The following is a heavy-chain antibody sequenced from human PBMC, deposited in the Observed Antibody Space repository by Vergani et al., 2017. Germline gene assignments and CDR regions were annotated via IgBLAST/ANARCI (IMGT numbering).Heavy chain of an antibody. D-gene: IGHD3-10*01. CDR3: AKDSPRGKTNYYYYYMDV. Sequence: EVQLLESGGGLVQPGGSLRLSCAASGFTFSSYAMSWVRQAPGKGLEWVSAISGSGGGTYYADSVKGRFTISRDNSKNTLYLQMNSLRAEDTAVYYCAKDSPRGKTNYYYYYMDVWGKGTTVTVSS. CDR1: GFTFSSYA. V-gene: IGHV3-23*01. J-gene: IGHJ6*03. CDR2: ISGSGGGT.